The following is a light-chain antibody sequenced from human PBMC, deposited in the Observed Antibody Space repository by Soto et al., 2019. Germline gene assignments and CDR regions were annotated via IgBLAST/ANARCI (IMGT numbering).Light chain of an antibody. J-gene: IGLJ2*01. CDR3: SSYTSSSTSV. Sequence: QSALTQPPSVSGSPGQSVTISCTGTSSDVGSYNRVSWYQQPPGTAPKLMIYEVSNRPSGVPDRFSGSKSGNTASLTISGLQAEDEADYYCSSYTSSSTSVFGGGTTLTVL. CDR1: SSDVGSYNR. CDR2: EVS. V-gene: IGLV2-18*02.